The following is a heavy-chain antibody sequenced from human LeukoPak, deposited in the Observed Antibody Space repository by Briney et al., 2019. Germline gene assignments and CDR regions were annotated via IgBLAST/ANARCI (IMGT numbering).Heavy chain of an antibody. V-gene: IGHV3-7*01. CDR1: GITFSTFW. CDR2: IKEDGSEK. D-gene: IGHD1-26*01. CDR3: ARDQGGSFDY. J-gene: IGHJ4*02. Sequence: GRSLRLSFAVAGITFSTFWMCSARQPRGNGRGWVAGIKEDGSEKNYLHSVTRRFTISIDNAKISLYLQMNSLRAEDTAVYYYARDQGGSFDYRGQGRLVAVSS.